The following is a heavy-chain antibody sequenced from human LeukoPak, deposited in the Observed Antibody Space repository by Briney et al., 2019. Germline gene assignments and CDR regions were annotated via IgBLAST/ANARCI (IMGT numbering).Heavy chain of an antibody. Sequence: GGSLRLSCAAPGFTFNSYAMTWVRQAPGKGLEWVSHVSGSGGITYYADSVKGRFTISRDNSKNTLYLQMNSLRAEDTAVYYCAKTTAGNSSGRYPGWPVDYWGQGTLVTVSS. CDR3: AKTTAGNSSGRYPGWPVDY. CDR1: GFTFNSYA. J-gene: IGHJ4*02. V-gene: IGHV3-23*01. CDR2: VSGSGGIT. D-gene: IGHD6-19*01.